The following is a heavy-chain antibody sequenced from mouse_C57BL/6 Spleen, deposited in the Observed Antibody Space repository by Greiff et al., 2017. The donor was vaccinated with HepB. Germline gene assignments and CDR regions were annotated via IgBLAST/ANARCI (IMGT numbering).Heavy chain of an antibody. V-gene: IGHV1-64*01. J-gene: IGHJ2*01. Sequence: QVQLQQPGAELVKPGASVKLSCKASGYTFTSYWMHWVKQRPGQGLEWIGMIHPNSGSTNYNEKFKSKATLTVDKSSSTAYMQLSSLTSEDSAVYYCAREGNYYGSSYFFVYWGQGTTLTVSS. D-gene: IGHD1-1*01. CDR2: IHPNSGST. CDR1: GYTFTSYW. CDR3: AREGNYYGSSYFFVY.